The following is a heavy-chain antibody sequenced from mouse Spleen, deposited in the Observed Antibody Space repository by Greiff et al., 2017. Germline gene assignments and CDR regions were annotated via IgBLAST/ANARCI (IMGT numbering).Heavy chain of an antibody. D-gene: IGHD2-4*01. CDR2: ISYSGST. Sequence: EVKLVESGPGLVKPSQSLSLTCTVTGYSITSDYAWNWIRQFPGNKLEWMGYISYSGSTSYNPSLKSRISITRDTSKNQFFLQLNSVTTEDTATYYCARYDYDGGYFDVWGAGTTVTVSS. J-gene: IGHJ1*01. V-gene: IGHV3-2*02. CDR1: GYSITSDYA. CDR3: ARYDYDGGYFDV.